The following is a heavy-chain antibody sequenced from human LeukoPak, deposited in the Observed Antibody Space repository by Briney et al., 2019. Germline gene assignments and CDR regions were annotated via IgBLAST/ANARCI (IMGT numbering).Heavy chain of an antibody. Sequence: GGSPRLSCAASGFTFSNYDMHWVRQATGKGLELVSSIGKGGDSYYAGSVKGRFTISRENGKNSLHLQMNSLRAGDTAVYYCTRGGEGFDPWGQGTLVTVSS. CDR1: GFTFSNYD. V-gene: IGHV3-13*01. J-gene: IGHJ5*02. CDR3: TRGGEGFDP. D-gene: IGHD2-21*01. CDR2: IGKGGDS.